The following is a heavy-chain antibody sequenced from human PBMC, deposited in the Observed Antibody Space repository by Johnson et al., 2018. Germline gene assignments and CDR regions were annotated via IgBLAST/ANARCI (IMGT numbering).Heavy chain of an antibody. V-gene: IGHV1-69*01. CDR3: ARGSDDPLDSTPYYYYDGMDV. CDR1: GGTFSSYA. Sequence: QERLVESGAEVQKPGSSVKVCCNASGGTFSSYAMSWVRQAPGPGLEWMGGIIPILGNANYAQKCQGGVTITADESTRTAYMELYSLRCEDTAVYYCARGSDDPLDSTPYYYYDGMDVWGQGTTVTVSS. CDR2: IIPILGNA. J-gene: IGHJ6*02. D-gene: IGHD3/OR15-3a*01.